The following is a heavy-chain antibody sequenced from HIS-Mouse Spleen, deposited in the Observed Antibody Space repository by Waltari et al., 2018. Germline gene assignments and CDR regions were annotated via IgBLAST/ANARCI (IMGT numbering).Heavy chain of an antibody. D-gene: IGHD4-4*01. J-gene: IGHJ4*02. CDR1: GFTFSSYG. CDR3: ARGYSNYVPYFDY. Sequence: EVQLVESGGGLVQHGGSLRLSCADSGFTFSSYGLHWVPQATGKGLEWVSAIGTAGDTYYPGSVKGRFTISRENAKNSLYLQMNSLRAGDTAVYYCARGYSNYVPYFDYWGQGTLVTVSS. CDR2: IGTAGDT. V-gene: IGHV3-13*01.